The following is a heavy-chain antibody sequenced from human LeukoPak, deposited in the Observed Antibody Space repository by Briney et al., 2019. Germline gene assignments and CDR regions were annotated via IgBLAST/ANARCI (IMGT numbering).Heavy chain of an antibody. Sequence: GRSLRLSCAASGFTFDDYAMHWVRQAPGKGLECVSGISWNSGSIGYADSVKGRFTISRDNAKNSLYLQMNSLRAEDTALYYCAKDRSSSGWYYFDYWGQGTLVTVSS. CDR2: ISWNSGSI. CDR3: AKDRSSSGWYYFDY. V-gene: IGHV3-9*01. CDR1: GFTFDDYA. D-gene: IGHD6-19*01. J-gene: IGHJ4*02.